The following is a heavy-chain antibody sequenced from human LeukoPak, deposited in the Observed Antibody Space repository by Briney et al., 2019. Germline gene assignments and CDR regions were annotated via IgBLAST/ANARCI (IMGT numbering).Heavy chain of an antibody. V-gene: IGHV3-66*01. Sequence: GGSLRLSCAASGFTFSSYSMNWVRQAPGKGLEWVSVIYSGGSTYYADSVKGRFAISRDNSKNTLYLQMNSLRAEDTAVYYCARAARAFPYYYDSSGYWDYWGQGTLVTVSS. CDR1: GFTFSSYS. D-gene: IGHD3-22*01. CDR3: ARAARAFPYYYDSSGYWDY. CDR2: IYSGGST. J-gene: IGHJ4*02.